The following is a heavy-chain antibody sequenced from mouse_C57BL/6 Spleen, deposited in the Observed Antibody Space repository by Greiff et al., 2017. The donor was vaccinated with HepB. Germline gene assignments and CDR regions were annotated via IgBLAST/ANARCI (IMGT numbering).Heavy chain of an antibody. D-gene: IGHD2-4*01. J-gene: IGHJ4*01. V-gene: IGHV2-2*01. Sequence: QVQLQQSGPGLVQPSQSLSITCTVSGFSLTSYGVHWVRQSPGKGLEWLGVIWSGGSTDYNAAFISRLSISKDNSKSQVFFKMNSLQDDDTAIYYCARNSGYYDYDDYAMDYWGQGTSVTVSS. CDR1: GFSLTSYG. CDR3: ARNSGYYDYDDYAMDY. CDR2: IWSGGST.